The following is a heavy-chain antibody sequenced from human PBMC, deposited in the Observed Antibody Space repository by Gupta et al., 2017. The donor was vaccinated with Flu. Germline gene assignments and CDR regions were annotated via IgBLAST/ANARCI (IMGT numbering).Heavy chain of an antibody. CDR2: IYYTGITRRIT. Sequence: QAQLQESGPRLVKPSQTLSLTFRVSGTSISSGAYYWCWLRQHPGKGLEWIGYIYYTGITRRITYYNASLKSRVTISPDASKNQFSLKLNPVTAADTAVYYCARGGDATTVATGLFDYWGQGTLVTISS. CDR1: GTSISSGAYY. D-gene: IGHD4-17*01. V-gene: IGHV4-31*03. J-gene: IGHJ4*02. CDR3: ARGGDATTVATGLFDY.